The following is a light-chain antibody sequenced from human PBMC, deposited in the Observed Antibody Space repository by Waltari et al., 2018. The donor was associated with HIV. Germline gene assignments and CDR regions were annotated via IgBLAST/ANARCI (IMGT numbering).Light chain of an antibody. CDR1: QTITYF. Sequence: DIQMTQSPSPLSASVGDTVVISCRASQTITYFLNWYQLKPGKAPALRISGASSLQSGVPSRFVGSGSGTDFTLTIKNLQPGDFATYVCQQSDSFPYTFGPGTKLDI. V-gene: IGKV1-39*01. CDR2: GAS. CDR3: QQSDSFPYT. J-gene: IGKJ2*01.